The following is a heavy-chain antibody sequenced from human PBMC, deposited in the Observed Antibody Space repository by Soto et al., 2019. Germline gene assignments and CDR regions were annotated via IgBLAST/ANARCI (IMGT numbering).Heavy chain of an antibody. CDR2: MYYGGTT. J-gene: IGHJ3*02. Sequence: EMQLVETGGGLIHPGGSLRLSCAASGFTVSSDHMSWVRQAPGKGLEWISVMYYGGTTYYADSVQGRFTVSSYSSKNTLYLQMNDLRADDTAVYYCAREAAGFDIWGQGTMVTLSS. V-gene: IGHV3-53*02. CDR3: AREAAGFDI. CDR1: GFTVSSDH. D-gene: IGHD6-13*01.